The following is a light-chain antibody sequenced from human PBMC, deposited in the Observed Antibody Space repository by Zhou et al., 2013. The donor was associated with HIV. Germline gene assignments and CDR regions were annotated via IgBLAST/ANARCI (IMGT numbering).Light chain of an antibody. CDR2: KAS. V-gene: IGKV1-5*03. J-gene: IGKJ4*01. CDR3: QQYDSYPLT. Sequence: DIQMTQSPSSLSASVGDRVTITCQASQDISNYLNWYQQKPGKAPKVLIYKASTLESGVPSRFSGSGSGTEFILTITSLQPDDFATYYCQQYDSYPLTFGGGPRWRS. CDR1: QDISNY.